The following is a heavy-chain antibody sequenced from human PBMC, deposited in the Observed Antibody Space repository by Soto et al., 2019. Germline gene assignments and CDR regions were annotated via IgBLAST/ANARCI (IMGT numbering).Heavy chain of an antibody. CDR2: INSDGSST. D-gene: IGHD6-19*01. CDR3: ARDPAPSGWYDY. V-gene: IGHV3-74*01. Sequence: DVQLVESGGGLVQPGGSLRLSCAASGFTFSNYWMHWVRQVPGKGLVWVSRINSDGSSTSYADSVKGRFTISRDNAKNTLYLQMNSLRAEDTAVYYCARDPAPSGWYDYWGQGTLVTVSS. J-gene: IGHJ4*02. CDR1: GFTFSNYW.